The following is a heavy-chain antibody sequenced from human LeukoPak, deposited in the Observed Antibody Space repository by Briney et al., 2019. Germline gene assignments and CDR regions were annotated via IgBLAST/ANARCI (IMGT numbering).Heavy chain of an antibody. CDR3: ARARYYYDSGSYFMDY. CDR1: GFTFSGYW. J-gene: IGHJ4*02. V-gene: IGHV3-74*01. D-gene: IGHD3-10*01. CDR2: IKSDGSIT. Sequence: GGSLRLSCAASGFTFSGYWMYWVRQPPGKGLVWVSHIKSDGSITSYADSVKGRFTISRDNAKNTLYLQMNSLRAEDTAVYYCARARYYYDSGSYFMDYWGQGTLVTVSS.